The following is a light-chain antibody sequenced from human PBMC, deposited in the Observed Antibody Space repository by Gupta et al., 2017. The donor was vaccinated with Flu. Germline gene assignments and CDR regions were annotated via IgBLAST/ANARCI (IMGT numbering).Light chain of an antibody. CDR2: DAS. V-gene: IGKV3-11*01. CDR3: QQLINWHPTWT. J-gene: IGKJ1*01. Sequence: EIVLTQSPATLSLSPGERATLSCRASQSVSSYLAWYQQKPGQAPRLLIYDASNRATGIPARCSGSGVGTDGTLTIISLDPEDFAVYYCQQLINWHPTWTFGQGTXVEIK. CDR1: QSVSSY.